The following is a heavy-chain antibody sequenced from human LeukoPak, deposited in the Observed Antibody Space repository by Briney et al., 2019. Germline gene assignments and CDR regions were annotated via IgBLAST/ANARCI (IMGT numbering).Heavy chain of an antibody. CDR1: GGSFSGYY. D-gene: IGHD3-22*01. CDR2: IYHSGST. Sequence: SETLSLTCAVYGGSFSGYYWGWIRQPPGKGLEWIGSIYHSGSTYYNPSLKSRVTISVDTSKNQFSLKLSSVTAADTAVYYCARAGSVRRFYYDSSGYLYYFDYWGQGTLVTVSS. CDR3: ARAGSVRRFYYDSSGYLYYFDY. V-gene: IGHV4-38-2*01. J-gene: IGHJ4*02.